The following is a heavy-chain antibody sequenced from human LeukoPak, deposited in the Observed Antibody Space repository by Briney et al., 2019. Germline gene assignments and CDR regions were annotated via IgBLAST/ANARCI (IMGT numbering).Heavy chain of an antibody. V-gene: IGHV4-39*07. J-gene: IGHJ4*02. D-gene: IGHD6-19*01. CDR1: GGSIGSSSYY. Sequence: SETLSLTCTVSGGSIGSSSYYWGWIRQPPGKGLNWIGSIYYSGSTYYNPSLKSRVTISVDTSKNQFSLKLSSVTAADTAVYYCARAYGFLAVARPFDYWGQGTLVTVSS. CDR3: ARAYGFLAVARPFDY. CDR2: IYYSGST.